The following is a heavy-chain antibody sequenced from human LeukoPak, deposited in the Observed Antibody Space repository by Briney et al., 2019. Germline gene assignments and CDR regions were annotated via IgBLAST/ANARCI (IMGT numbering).Heavy chain of an antibody. CDR2: IYNSGTT. J-gene: IGHJ4*02. CDR3: VRQEYSSSWY. CDR1: GGSIRNSSFY. Sequence: KPSETLSLTCAVSGGSIRNSSFYWGWIRQPPGKGLEWIASIYNSGTTYYNPSIKSRITISVDTSKNQFSLKLSSVTAADTAVYYCVRQEYSSSWYWGQGTLVTVSS. D-gene: IGHD6-6*01. V-gene: IGHV4-39*01.